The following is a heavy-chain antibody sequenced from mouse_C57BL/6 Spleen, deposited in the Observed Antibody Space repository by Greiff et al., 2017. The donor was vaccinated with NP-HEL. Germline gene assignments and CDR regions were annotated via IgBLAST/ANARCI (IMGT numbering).Heavy chain of an antibody. CDR1: GYTFTSYG. V-gene: IGHV1-81*01. CDR3: ANIYDGYYWYFDV. Sequence: QVQLQQSGAELARPGASVKLSCKASGYTFTSYGISWVKQRTGQGLEWIGEIYPRSGNTYYNEKFKGKATLTADKSSSTAYMELRSLTSEDSAVYFCANIYDGYYWYFDVWGTGTTVTVSS. J-gene: IGHJ1*03. CDR2: IYPRSGNT. D-gene: IGHD2-3*01.